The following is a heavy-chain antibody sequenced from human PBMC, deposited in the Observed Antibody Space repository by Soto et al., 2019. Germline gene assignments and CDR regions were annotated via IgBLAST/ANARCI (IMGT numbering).Heavy chain of an antibody. CDR1: GFTFTNAW. Sequence: PGGSLRLSCAASGFTFTNAWMNWVRQAPGKGLEWVGRIKSKTDGGATDYAAPVKGRFTVSRDDSKNTLYLQMNSLKTEDTAVYYCTTDCSTNICSRGIDSWGQGTLVTVSS. V-gene: IGHV3-15*01. CDR2: IKSKTDGGAT. CDR3: TTDCSTNICSRGIDS. D-gene: IGHD2-2*01. J-gene: IGHJ4*02.